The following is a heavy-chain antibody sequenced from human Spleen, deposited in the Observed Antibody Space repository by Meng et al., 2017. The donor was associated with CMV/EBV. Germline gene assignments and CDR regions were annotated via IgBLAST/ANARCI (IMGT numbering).Heavy chain of an antibody. J-gene: IGHJ4*02. CDR2: ISGSGDNT. CDR3: AKAFPIVVAIFAS. D-gene: IGHD3-22*01. Sequence: GESLKISCAASGFTFSNYAMTWVRQAPGKGLEWVSGISGSGDNTYYADSVKGRFTISRDNSKNTLYLQMNSLRAEDTAVYYCAKAFPIVVAIFASWGQGTLVTVSS. V-gene: IGHV3-23*01. CDR1: GFTFSNYA.